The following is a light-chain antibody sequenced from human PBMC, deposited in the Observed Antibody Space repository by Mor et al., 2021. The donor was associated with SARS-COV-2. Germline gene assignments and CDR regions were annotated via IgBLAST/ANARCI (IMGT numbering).Light chain of an antibody. CDR3: FSTDSSGNERV. Sequence: HQKSGQAPVVGLYEDNKRPSGIPERFSGSSSGTTAFLEISGAQVKDEGDYYCFSTDSSGNERVFGGGTKVTVL. CDR2: EDN. V-gene: IGLV3-10*01. J-gene: IGLJ2*01.